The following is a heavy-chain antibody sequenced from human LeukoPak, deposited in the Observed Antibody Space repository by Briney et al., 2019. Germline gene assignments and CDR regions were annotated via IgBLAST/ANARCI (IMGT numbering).Heavy chain of an antibody. J-gene: IGHJ6*03. D-gene: IGHD4-23*01. CDR2: LDSSGST. CDR1: GGSISSRSDY. Sequence: SETLSLTCTVSGGSISSRSDYWGWIRQPPGKGLEWIGNLDSSGSTYYNPSLKSRVTISVGTSKNQFSLNLRSVTAADTAIYFCSRSHDYGGLYFYYYMDVWGKGTTVTVSS. CDR3: SRSHDYGGLYFYYYMDV. V-gene: IGHV4-39*01.